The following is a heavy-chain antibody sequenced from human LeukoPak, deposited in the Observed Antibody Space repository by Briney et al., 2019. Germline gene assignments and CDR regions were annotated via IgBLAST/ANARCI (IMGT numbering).Heavy chain of an antibody. J-gene: IGHJ4*02. CDR1: GFTFSSNA. Sequence: GSLRLSCAASGFTFSSNAMSWVRQAPGKGLGWVSAISGSGGRTNYADSVKGRFTISRDNSKNTLYLQMNSLRAEDTAVYYCAKNDRRYYGSGSYYVDYWGQGTLVTVSS. CDR3: AKNDRRYYGSGSYYVDY. D-gene: IGHD3-10*01. V-gene: IGHV3-23*01. CDR2: ISGSGGRT.